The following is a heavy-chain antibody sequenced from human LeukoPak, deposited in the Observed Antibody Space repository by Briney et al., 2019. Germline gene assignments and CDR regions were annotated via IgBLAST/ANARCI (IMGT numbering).Heavy chain of an antibody. D-gene: IGHD3-9*01. CDR1: GYSFTSNW. CDR3: ARLDYDILTGYYLEPYYFDY. J-gene: IGHJ4*02. Sequence: RGESLKISCKASGYSFTSNWIGWVRQMPGKGLEWMGIIYPGDSDTRYSPSFQGQVTISADKSISTAYLQWSSLKASDTAMYYCARLDYDILTGYYLEPYYFDYWGQGTLVTVSS. V-gene: IGHV5-51*01. CDR2: IYPGDSDT.